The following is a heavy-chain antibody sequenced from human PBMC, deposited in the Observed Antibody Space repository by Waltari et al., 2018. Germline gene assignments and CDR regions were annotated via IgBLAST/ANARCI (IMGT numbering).Heavy chain of an antibody. CDR3: ARKGGRGYTYGPFYYDS. V-gene: IGHV3-74*01. J-gene: IGHJ4*02. CDR1: GFRFSDYW. Sequence: EVQLVEAGGDIVQPGGSLRLSCAASGFRFSDYWLHWVRQVPGKGLGWVSRINSDGSSISYSDSGKGRFTISRDNSKNMLYLQLNSLRAEDTAVYYCARKGGRGYTYGPFYYDSWGQGTLVTVSS. D-gene: IGHD5-18*01. CDR2: INSDGSSI.